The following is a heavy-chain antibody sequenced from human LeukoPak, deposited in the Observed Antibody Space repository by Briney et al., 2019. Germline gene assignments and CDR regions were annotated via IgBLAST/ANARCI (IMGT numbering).Heavy chain of an antibody. V-gene: IGHV3-33*01. D-gene: IGHD2-15*01. CDR3: ARDKAAAFDC. CDR2: IWYDGSNK. Sequence: GGSQRLSCAASRFTFSNYGMHWVRQAPGKGLEWVAVIWYDGSNKYYADSVKGRFTVSRDNSKNTLYLQMNSLRAEDTAVYYCARDKAAAFDCWGQGTLVTVSS. CDR1: RFTFSNYG. J-gene: IGHJ4*02.